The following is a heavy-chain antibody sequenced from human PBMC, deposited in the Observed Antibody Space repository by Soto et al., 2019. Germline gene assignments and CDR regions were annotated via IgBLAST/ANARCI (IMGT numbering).Heavy chain of an antibody. V-gene: IGHV3-48*03. CDR1: GFTFSGYE. Sequence: VGSLRLSCVASGFTFSGYEMNWVRQAPGKGLEWVAYISSSGTTKYYADSVKGRFTISRDTAKNSLYLQMNSLRVEDTAVYYCARTPRAQMIVLESATRFDYWGQGTLVTVSS. J-gene: IGHJ4*02. CDR3: ARTPRAQMIVLESATRFDY. D-gene: IGHD2-15*01. CDR2: ISSSGTTK.